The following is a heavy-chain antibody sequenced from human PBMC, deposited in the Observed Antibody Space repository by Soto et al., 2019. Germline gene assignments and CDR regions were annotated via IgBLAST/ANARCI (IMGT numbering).Heavy chain of an antibody. Sequence: ASVKVSCKASGYTFTSYAMHWVRQAPGQRLEWMGWINAGNGNTKYSQKFQGRVTITRDTSASTAYMELSSLRSEDTAVYYCARLTILRYFDWSPLDYRGQGTLVTVSS. V-gene: IGHV1-3*01. CDR1: GYTFTSYA. J-gene: IGHJ4*02. CDR2: INAGNGNT. D-gene: IGHD3-9*01. CDR3: ARLTILRYFDWSPLDY.